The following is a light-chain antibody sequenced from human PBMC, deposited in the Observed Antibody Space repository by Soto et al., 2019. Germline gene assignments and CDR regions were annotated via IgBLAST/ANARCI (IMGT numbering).Light chain of an antibody. J-gene: IGLJ1*01. CDR3: SSYTSTMTNV. Sequence: QSALTQPASVSGSPGQSITISCTGTSSDVGGFNSVSWYQLRPGTAPKLILYDVVDRPSGVSYRFSGSKTGNTASLTISGLQAADAADYFCSSYTSTMTNVFGSGAMVTVL. CDR1: SSDVGGFNS. V-gene: IGLV2-14*03. CDR2: DVV.